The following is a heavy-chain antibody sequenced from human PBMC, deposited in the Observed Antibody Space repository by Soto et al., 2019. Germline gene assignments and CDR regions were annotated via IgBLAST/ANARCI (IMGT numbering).Heavy chain of an antibody. D-gene: IGHD3-22*01. CDR3: AREPTAVDSSGSWFDP. Sequence: SETLSLTCTVSGDSISRYYWSWIRQPPGKGLERIGYIYYSGSTNYNPSLKSRVTISVDTSKNQFSLRLSSVTAADTAVYYCAREPTAVDSSGSWFDPWGQGTLVTVSS. J-gene: IGHJ5*02. CDR1: GDSISRYY. CDR2: IYYSGST. V-gene: IGHV4-59*01.